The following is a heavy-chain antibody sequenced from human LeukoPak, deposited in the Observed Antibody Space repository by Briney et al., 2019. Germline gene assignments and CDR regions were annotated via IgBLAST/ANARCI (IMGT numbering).Heavy chain of an antibody. J-gene: IGHJ4*02. Sequence: PGGSLRLSCAASGFTFSSYWMSWVRQAPGKGLEWVANIKQDGSEKYYVDSVKGRITISRDNAKNSLYLQMNSLRAEDTAVYYCAKDRALSFAFDYWGQGTLVTVSS. CDR3: AKDRALSFAFDY. CDR2: IKQDGSEK. D-gene: IGHD3-10*01. CDR1: GFTFSSYW. V-gene: IGHV3-7*01.